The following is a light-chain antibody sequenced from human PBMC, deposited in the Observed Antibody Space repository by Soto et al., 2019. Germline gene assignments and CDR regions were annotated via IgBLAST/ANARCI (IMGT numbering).Light chain of an antibody. Sequence: DIQMTQSPSTLSASVGDRVTITCRASQSISGSLAWYQQKPGKAPKLLIYEASNLKSGVPSRFSGSGSGTEYTLTISSLRPDDSASYYCQQYNGYWTLGQGTRVEIK. V-gene: IGKV1-5*03. CDR1: QSISGS. CDR2: EAS. J-gene: IGKJ1*01. CDR3: QQYNGYWT.